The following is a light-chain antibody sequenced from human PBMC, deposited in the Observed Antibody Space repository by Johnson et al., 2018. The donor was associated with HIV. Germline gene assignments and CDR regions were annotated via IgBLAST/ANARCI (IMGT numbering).Light chain of an antibody. J-gene: IGLJ1*01. Sequence: QSVLTQPPSVSAAPGQKVTISCSGSSSNIGNNYVSWYQHLPGTAPKLLIYENTKRPSGVPDRFSGPKSGSSATLAITGPQPGDEADYHCATWDSSLSVYVFGTGTKVTVL. V-gene: IGLV1-51*02. CDR3: ATWDSSLSVYV. CDR1: SSNIGNNY. CDR2: ENT.